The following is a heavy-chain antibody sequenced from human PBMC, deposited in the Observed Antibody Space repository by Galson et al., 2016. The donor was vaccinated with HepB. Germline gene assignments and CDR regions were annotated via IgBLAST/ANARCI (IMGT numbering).Heavy chain of an antibody. CDR1: GYPFSSYG. J-gene: IGHJ4*02. V-gene: IGHV1-18*01. Sequence: SVKASCKASGYPFSSYGIYWVRQAPGQGLEWMGWISVYNGHKDYAQNFQGRVTMTADTATTTAFMDLRNLRSDDTAISYCARAYYGSRGQDWGQGTLVTVSS. D-gene: IGHD3-10*01. CDR2: ISVYNGHK. CDR3: ARAYYGSRGQD.